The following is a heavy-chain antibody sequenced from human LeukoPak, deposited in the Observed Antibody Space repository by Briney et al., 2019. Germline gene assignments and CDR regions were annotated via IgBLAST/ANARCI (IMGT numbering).Heavy chain of an antibody. V-gene: IGHV4-31*03. J-gene: IGHJ4*02. CDR2: IYYSGST. D-gene: IGHD1-26*01. Sequence: SETLPLTCTVSGGSISSGGYYWSWIRQHPGKGLEWIGYIYYSGSTYYNPSLKSRVTISVDTSKNQFSLKLSSVTAADTAVYYCARATGRYSPFFDYWGQGILVTVSS. CDR1: GGSISSGGYY. CDR3: ARATGRYSPFFDY.